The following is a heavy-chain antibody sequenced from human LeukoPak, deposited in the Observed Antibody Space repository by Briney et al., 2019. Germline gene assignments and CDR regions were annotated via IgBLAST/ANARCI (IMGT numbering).Heavy chain of an antibody. Sequence: GGSLRLSCAASGFTFSSYAMSWVRQAPGKGLEWVSAISGSGGSTYYADSVKGRFPISRDNSKNTLYLQMNSLRAEDTAVYYCAKDPDTAMAYYYYYGMDVWGQGTTVTVSS. CDR2: ISGSGGST. CDR3: AKDPDTAMAYYYYYGMDV. V-gene: IGHV3-23*01. D-gene: IGHD5-18*01. J-gene: IGHJ6*02. CDR1: GFTFSSYA.